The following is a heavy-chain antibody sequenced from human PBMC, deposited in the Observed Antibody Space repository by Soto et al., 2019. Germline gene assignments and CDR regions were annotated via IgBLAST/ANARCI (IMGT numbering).Heavy chain of an antibody. CDR3: ASVTQRVDTAMVDY. V-gene: IGHV4-34*01. J-gene: IGHJ4*02. Sequence: SETLSLTCAVYGGSFSGYYWSWIRQPPGKGLEWIGEINHSGSTNYNPSLKSRVTISVDTSKNQFSLKLSSVTAADTAVYYCASVTQRVDTAMVDYWGQGTLVTVSS. D-gene: IGHD5-18*01. CDR1: GGSFSGYY. CDR2: INHSGST.